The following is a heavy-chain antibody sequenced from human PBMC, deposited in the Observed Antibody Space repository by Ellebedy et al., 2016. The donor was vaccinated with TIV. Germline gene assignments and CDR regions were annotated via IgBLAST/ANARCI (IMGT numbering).Heavy chain of an antibody. V-gene: IGHV4-4*07. CDR3: ARAVGRYQLLWVWGAFDI. Sequence: MPSETLSLTCTVSGGSISSYYWSWIRQPAGKGLEWIGRIYTSGSTNYNPSLKSRVTMSVDTSKNQFSLKLSSVTAADTAVYYCARAVGRYQLLWVWGAFDIWGQGTMVTVSS. CDR2: IYTSGST. D-gene: IGHD2-2*01. J-gene: IGHJ3*02. CDR1: GGSISSYY.